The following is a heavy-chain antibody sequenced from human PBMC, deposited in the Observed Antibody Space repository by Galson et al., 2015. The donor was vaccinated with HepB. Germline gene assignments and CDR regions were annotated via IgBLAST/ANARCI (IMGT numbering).Heavy chain of an antibody. D-gene: IGHD3-22*01. Sequence: SVKVSCKASGYTFTSYGISWVRQAPGQGLEWMGWISAYNGNTNYAQKLQGRVTMTTDTSTSTAYMELRSLRSDDTAVYYCARDSGSRGITMIVVVITNHAFDIWGQGTMVTVSS. J-gene: IGHJ3*02. CDR3: ARDSGSRGITMIVVVITNHAFDI. V-gene: IGHV1-18*04. CDR1: GYTFTSYG. CDR2: ISAYNGNT.